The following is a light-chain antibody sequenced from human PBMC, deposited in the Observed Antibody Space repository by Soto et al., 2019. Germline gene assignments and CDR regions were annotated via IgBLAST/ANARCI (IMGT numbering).Light chain of an antibody. CDR2: ATS. J-gene: IGKJ4*01. CDR3: QQYDDWPLT. V-gene: IGKV3-15*01. CDR1: QSVGNN. Sequence: EIVVTQSPATLSVSPGERATLSCRASQSVGNNFAWYQQKPGQAPRLLIFATSTRATGVPARFSGSGSGTEFTLTISSLQSEDFAVYYCQQYDDWPLTFGGGAKDEIE.